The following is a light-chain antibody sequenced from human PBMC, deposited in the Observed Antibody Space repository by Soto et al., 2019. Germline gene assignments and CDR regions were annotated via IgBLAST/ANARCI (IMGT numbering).Light chain of an antibody. CDR3: QQYYSYPRT. V-gene: IGKV1-8*01. J-gene: IGKJ1*01. CDR1: QGISSY. CDR2: AAS. Sequence: AIRMTQSPSSFSASTGDRVTITCRASQGISSYLAWYQQKPGKAPKLLIYAASTLHSGVPSRFSGSGSGTDFTLTISCLQSEDFATYYCQQYYSYPRTFGQWTKVEIK.